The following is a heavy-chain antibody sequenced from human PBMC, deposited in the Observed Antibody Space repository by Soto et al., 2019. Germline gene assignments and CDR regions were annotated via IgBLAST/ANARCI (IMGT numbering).Heavy chain of an antibody. CDR2: DYHTGDT. CDR3: AREIVTAGGNNYFDP. J-gene: IGHJ5*02. D-gene: IGHD2-21*02. Sequence: SETLSLTCGVSGGTVASSHWWSWVRQSPSRGLEWIGNDYHTGDTNFNPSLQSRVTFSVDKSNNQFSLRLTSLTAADTAVYFCAREIVTAGGNNYFDPWGPGTLVTVSS. V-gene: IGHV4-4*02. CDR1: GGTVASSHW.